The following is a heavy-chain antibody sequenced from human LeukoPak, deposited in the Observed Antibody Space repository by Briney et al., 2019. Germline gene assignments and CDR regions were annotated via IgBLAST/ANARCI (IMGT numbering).Heavy chain of an antibody. CDR3: ANVVGATLSFDY. V-gene: IGHV3-30*02. J-gene: IGHJ4*02. D-gene: IGHD1-26*01. CDR1: GFTFSSYG. Sequence: GGSLRLSCAASGFTFSSYGMHWVRQAPGKGLEWVAFIRYDGSNKYYADSVKGRFTISRDNSKNTLYLQMNSLRAEDTAVYYCANVVGATLSFDYWGQGTLVTVSS. CDR2: IRYDGSNK.